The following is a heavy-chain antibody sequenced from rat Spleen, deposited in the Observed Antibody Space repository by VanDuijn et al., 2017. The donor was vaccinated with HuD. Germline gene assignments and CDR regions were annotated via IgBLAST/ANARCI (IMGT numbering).Heavy chain of an antibody. Sequence: EVQLVESAGGSVQPGRSLKLSCAASGFTFSDYYMAWVRQAPKKGLEWVASISYEGSGTYYGDSVKGRFTVSRDDAKSTLYLQMDSLRSEDTATYYCTTYGGLRNWFAYWGQGTLVTVSS. CDR3: TTYGGLRNWFAY. V-gene: IGHV5-22*01. J-gene: IGHJ3*01. CDR1: GFTFSDYY. D-gene: IGHD4-1*01. CDR2: ISYEGSGT.